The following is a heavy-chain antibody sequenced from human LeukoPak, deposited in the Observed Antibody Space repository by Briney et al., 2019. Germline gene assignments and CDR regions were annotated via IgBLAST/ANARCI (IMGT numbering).Heavy chain of an antibody. D-gene: IGHD3-3*01. Sequence: PVGSLRLSCAASGFTLSIYAMNWVRQAPGKGLEWVSSISANGGETHYADSVKGRFTISRDNSKNTLYLQINNPRVEDTAVYYCAKRYYDFPLDYWGQGTLVTVPS. CDR2: ISANGGET. J-gene: IGHJ4*02. V-gene: IGHV3-23*01. CDR3: AKRYYDFPLDY. CDR1: GFTLSIYA.